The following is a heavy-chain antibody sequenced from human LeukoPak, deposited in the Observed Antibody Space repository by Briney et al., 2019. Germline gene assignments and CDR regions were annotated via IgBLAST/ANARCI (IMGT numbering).Heavy chain of an antibody. CDR2: IKYDGSIT. J-gene: IGHJ5*02. V-gene: IGHV3-74*01. CDR1: GFTFSSHW. Sequence: PGGSLRLSCAASGFTFSSHWMHWVRQAPGKGLVWVSRIKYDGSITSYADSVKGRFTISRDNAKNTVYLQMNSLRAEATAVYYCARSDWFDPWGQGTLVTVSS. CDR3: ARSDWFDP.